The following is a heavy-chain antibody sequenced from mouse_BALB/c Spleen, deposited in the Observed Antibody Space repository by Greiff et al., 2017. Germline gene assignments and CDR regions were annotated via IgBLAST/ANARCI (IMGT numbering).Heavy chain of an antibody. CDR1: GYTFTDYN. J-gene: IGHJ3*01. D-gene: IGHD2-10*01. CDR3: ARAYYGNPWFAY. V-gene: IGHV1S29*02. Sequence: EVQRVESGPELVKPGASVKISCKASGYTFTDYNMHWVKQSHGKSLEWIGYIYPYNGGTGYNQKFKSKATLTVDNSSSTAYMELRSLTSEDSAVYYCARAYYGNPWFAYWGQGTLVTVSA. CDR2: IYPYNGGT.